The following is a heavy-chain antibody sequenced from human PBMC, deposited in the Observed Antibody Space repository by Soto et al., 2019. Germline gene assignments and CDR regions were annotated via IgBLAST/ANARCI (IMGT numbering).Heavy chain of an antibody. Sequence: GGSLRLSCAASGFIFSSYGMSWVRQAPGKGLEWVSSISINGGSTFYADSVKGRFTISRDNSKNTLFLQMNSLRAEDTAVYYCAKRAVAANHFFDYWGQGTLVTVSS. V-gene: IGHV3-23*01. CDR2: ISINGGST. D-gene: IGHD6-19*01. J-gene: IGHJ4*02. CDR1: GFIFSSYG. CDR3: AKRAVAANHFFDY.